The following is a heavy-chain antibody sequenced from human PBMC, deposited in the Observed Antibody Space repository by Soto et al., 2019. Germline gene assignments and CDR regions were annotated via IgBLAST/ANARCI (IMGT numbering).Heavy chain of an antibody. D-gene: IGHD2-15*01. J-gene: IGHJ6*03. CDR3: ARARVVVAAYRNNYYSYYMDV. Sequence: SETLSLTCAVYGGSFSGYYWSWIRQPPGKGLEWIGEINQSGSTNYNPSLKSRVTISVDTSKNQFSLKLSSVTAADTAVYYCARARVVVAAYRNNYYSYYMDVWGKGTTVTVSS. CDR2: INQSGST. V-gene: IGHV4-34*01. CDR1: GGSFSGYY.